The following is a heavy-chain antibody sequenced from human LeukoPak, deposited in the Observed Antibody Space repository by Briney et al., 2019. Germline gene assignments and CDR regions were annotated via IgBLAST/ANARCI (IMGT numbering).Heavy chain of an antibody. CDR3: AKAGSYYYGSGSYYGLDY. CDR1: GFTFSSYA. J-gene: IGHJ4*02. CDR2: ISGSGGST. D-gene: IGHD3-10*01. V-gene: IGHV3-23*01. Sequence: TGGSLRLSCAASGFTFSSYAMSWVRQAPGKGLEWVSAISGSGGSTYYADSVKGQFTISRDNSKNTLYLQMNSLRAEDTAVYYCAKAGSYYYGSGSYYGLDYWGQGTLVTVSS.